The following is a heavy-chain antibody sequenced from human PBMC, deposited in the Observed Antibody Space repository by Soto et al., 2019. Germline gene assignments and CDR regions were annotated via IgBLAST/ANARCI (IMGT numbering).Heavy chain of an antibody. V-gene: IGHV3-21*04. D-gene: IGHD1-1*01. CDR2: ISKSDYT. CDR1: GFAVNNYG. CDR3: ASMDDAPSSFDY. J-gene: IGHJ4*02. Sequence: GGSLRLSCTVSGFAVNNYGINWVRQAPGKGLEWVSSISKSDYTYYSDSVKSRVTISVDTSKNQFSLKLSSVTAADTAVYYCASMDDAPSSFDYWGQGTLVPVSS.